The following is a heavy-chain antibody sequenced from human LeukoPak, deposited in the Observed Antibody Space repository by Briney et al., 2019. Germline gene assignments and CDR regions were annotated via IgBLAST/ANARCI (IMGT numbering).Heavy chain of an antibody. CDR2: IYYSGST. CDR1: GGSISSSSYY. CDR3: YYGSGSYYPFDY. V-gene: IGHV4-39*01. Sequence: SETLSLTCTVSGGSISSSSYYWGWIRQPPGKGLEWIGSIYYSGSTYYNPSLKSRVTISVDTSKNQFSLKLSSVTAADMAVYYCYYGSGSYYPFDYWGQGTLVTVSS. J-gene: IGHJ4*02. D-gene: IGHD3-10*01.